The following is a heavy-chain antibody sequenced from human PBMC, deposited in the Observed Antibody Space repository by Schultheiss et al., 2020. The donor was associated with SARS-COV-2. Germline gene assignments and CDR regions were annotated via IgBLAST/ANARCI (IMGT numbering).Heavy chain of an antibody. CDR1: GGSISSGSYY. D-gene: IGHD3-3*01. CDR3: ARTIRITIFGVVQYFDY. J-gene: IGHJ4*02. Sequence: SETLSLTCTVSGGSISSGSYYWSWIRQPAGKGLEWIGRIYTSGSTNHNPSLKSRVTISVDTSKNQFSLKLSSVTAADTAVYYCARTIRITIFGVVQYFDYWGQGTLVTVSS. V-gene: IGHV4-61*02. CDR2: IYTSGST.